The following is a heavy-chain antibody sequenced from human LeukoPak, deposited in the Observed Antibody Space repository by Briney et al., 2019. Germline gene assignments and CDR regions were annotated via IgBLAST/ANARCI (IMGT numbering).Heavy chain of an antibody. J-gene: IGHJ4*02. Sequence: PGGSLRLSCAASGFTFSSYGMSWVRQAPGKGLEWVSGINWNGGNKYYADSVKGRFTISRDNAKNSLYLQMNSLRAEDTALYYYARVMITFGGVIGLRFDYWGQGTLVTVSS. D-gene: IGHD3-16*02. CDR2: INWNGGNK. V-gene: IGHV3-20*04. CDR3: ARVMITFGGVIGLRFDY. CDR1: GFTFSSYG.